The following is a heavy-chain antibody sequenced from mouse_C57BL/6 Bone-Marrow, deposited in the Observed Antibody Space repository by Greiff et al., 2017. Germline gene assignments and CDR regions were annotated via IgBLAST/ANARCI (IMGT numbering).Heavy chain of an antibody. J-gene: IGHJ4*01. Sequence: EVKLVESGGGLVQPGGSLKLSCAASGFTFSDYYMYWVRQTPEKRLEWVAYISNGGGSTYYPDTVKGRFTLSRENAKNTLYLQMSRLESEDTAMYYCARRGITTLYYYAMDYWGQGTSATVSS. CDR2: ISNGGGST. D-gene: IGHD2-4*01. CDR3: ARRGITTLYYYAMDY. CDR1: GFTFSDYY. V-gene: IGHV5-12*01.